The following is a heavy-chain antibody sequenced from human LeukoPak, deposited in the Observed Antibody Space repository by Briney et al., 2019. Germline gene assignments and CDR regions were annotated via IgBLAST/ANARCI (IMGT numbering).Heavy chain of an antibody. CDR1: GFTFSSYS. CDR2: ISSTSSYI. V-gene: IGHV3-21*01. Sequence: GGSLRLSCAASGFTFSSYSMNWVRQAPGKGLEWVSFISSTSSYINYADSVKGRFTISRDNAKNSLYLQMNSLRAEDTAVYYCARRGDGGRSFDYWGQGTLVTVSS. D-gene: IGHD4-23*01. J-gene: IGHJ4*02. CDR3: ARRGDGGRSFDY.